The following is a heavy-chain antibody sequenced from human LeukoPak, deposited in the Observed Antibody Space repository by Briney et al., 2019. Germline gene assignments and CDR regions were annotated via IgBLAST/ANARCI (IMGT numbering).Heavy chain of an antibody. CDR1: GLTFSSYA. J-gene: IGHJ4*02. Sequence: GGSLRLSCAASGLTFSSYAMHWVRQAPGKGLQYVSAISSNGGSTYYADSVKGRFTISRDNSKNTLYLQMGSLRGEDMAVYYNARGGSSSWSPIDYWGQGTLVTVSS. CDR3: ARGGSSSWSPIDY. D-gene: IGHD6-13*01. V-gene: IGHV3-64*02. CDR2: ISSNGGST.